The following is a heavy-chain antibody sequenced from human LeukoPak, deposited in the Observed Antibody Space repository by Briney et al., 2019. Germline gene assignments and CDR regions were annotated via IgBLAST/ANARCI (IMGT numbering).Heavy chain of an antibody. CDR3: ARELVYCGGDCSHYFDY. CDR2: MNPNSGNT. V-gene: IGHV1-8*03. D-gene: IGHD2-21*02. CDR1: GYTFTIYD. J-gene: IGHJ4*02. Sequence: EASVTVSCTSSGYTFTIYDINWVRQAPGQGLEWMGWMNPNSGNTGYAQKFQGRVTITRNTSISTAYMELSSLRSEDTAVYYCARELVYCGGDCSHYFDYWGQGTLVTVSS.